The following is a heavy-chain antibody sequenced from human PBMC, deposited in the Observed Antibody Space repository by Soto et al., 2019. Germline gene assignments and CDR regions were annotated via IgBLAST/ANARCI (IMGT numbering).Heavy chain of an antibody. CDR1: GFTFSGSI. Sequence: PGEFLKISCAASGFTFSGSIMHWVRQASGKGLEWVGRIRIKANNYATSYAASVKGRFTISRDDSKNTAFLQMNSLKTEDTAVYYCTRQTGDYFDSWGQGALVTVSS. CDR3: TRQTGDYFDS. V-gene: IGHV3-73*01. J-gene: IGHJ4*02. CDR2: IRIKANNYAT. D-gene: IGHD4-17*01.